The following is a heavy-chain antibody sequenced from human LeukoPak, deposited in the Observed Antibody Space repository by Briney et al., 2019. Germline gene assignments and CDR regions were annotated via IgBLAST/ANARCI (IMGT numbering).Heavy chain of an antibody. V-gene: IGHV3-66*01. CDR3: ARDRGYYDRSGYFYDSN. D-gene: IGHD3-22*01. CDR2: IYSGGAT. Sequence: PGGSLRLSCAASGFSVGANFMSWVRQVPGKGLEWLSVIYSGGATYYADSVKGRFTISRDILKNTLFLQMNSLRAEDTAVYYCARDRGYYDRSGYFYDSNWGQGTLVTVSS. J-gene: IGHJ4*02. CDR1: GFSVGANF.